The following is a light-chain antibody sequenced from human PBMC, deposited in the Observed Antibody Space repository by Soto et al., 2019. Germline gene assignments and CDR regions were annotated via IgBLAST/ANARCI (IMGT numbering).Light chain of an antibody. CDR2: LTF. V-gene: IGKV2-28*01. J-gene: IGKJ2*01. CDR1: QSLLHSDGYTY. CDR3: MQALQTPYT. Sequence: DIVMTQSPLSLPVTPGEPASISCRSSQSLLHSDGYTYMDWYLQKPGPSPQVLIYLTFSRTSGVPDRIRGSGSGTDFTLKISRVEAEHAGVYYCMQALQTPYTFGQGTKLEIK.